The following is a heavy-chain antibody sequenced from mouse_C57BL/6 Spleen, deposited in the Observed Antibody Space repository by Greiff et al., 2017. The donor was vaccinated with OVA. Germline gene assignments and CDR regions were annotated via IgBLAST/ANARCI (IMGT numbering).Heavy chain of an antibody. D-gene: IGHD2-3*01. CDR2: ISSGSSTI. CDR1: GFTFSDYG. J-gene: IGHJ4*01. Sequence: EVQLVESGGGLVKPGGSLTLSCAASGFTFSDYGMHWVRQAPEKGLEWVAYISSGSSTIYYADPVKGRFTISRDNAKNTLLLQMTILRSEDTAMYYCARNDDGYYYYYAMDYWGQGTSVTVSS. CDR3: ARNDDGYYYYYAMDY. V-gene: IGHV5-17*01.